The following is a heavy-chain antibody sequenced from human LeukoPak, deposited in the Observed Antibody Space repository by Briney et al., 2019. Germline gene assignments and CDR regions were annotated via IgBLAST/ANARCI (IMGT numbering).Heavy chain of an antibody. V-gene: IGHV4-34*01. CDR3: ARIEAVTRGYNHAYYFDY. J-gene: IGHJ4*02. CDR2: IYYSGST. CDR1: GGSFSGYY. D-gene: IGHD5-18*01. Sequence: SETLSLTCAVYGGSFSGYYWSWIRQPPGKGLEWIGSIYYSGSTHYNPSLKSRVTISVDTSKNQFSLKLSSVAAADTAVYYCARIEAVTRGYNHAYYFDYWGQGTLVTVSS.